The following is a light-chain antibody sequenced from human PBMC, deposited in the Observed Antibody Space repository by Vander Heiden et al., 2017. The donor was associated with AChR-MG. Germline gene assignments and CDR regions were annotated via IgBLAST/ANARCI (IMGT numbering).Light chain of an antibody. Sequence: QSALTQPASVSGSPGQSITIPCTGTSSDVGGYNYVSWNQQHPGKAPKLMNYDVSNRPSGVSNRFSGSKSGNTASLTISGLQAEDEDDYYCSSYTSSSNWVFGGGTKLTVL. V-gene: IGLV2-14*03. CDR1: SSDVGGYNY. J-gene: IGLJ3*02. CDR2: DVS. CDR3: SSYTSSSNWV.